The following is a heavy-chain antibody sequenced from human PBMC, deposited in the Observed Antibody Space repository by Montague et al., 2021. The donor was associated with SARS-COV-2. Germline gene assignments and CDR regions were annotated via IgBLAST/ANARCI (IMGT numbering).Heavy chain of an antibody. V-gene: IGHV4-39*02. J-gene: IGHJ3*02. CDR1: GGSISSSNYY. CDR3: ARRGRKLLPVATTIGGFDI. CDR2: IYDSGST. Sequence: SETRSLTCTVPGGSISSSNYYWDWIRQPPGKGLEWIGSIYDSGSTYYNPSLKSRVTISVDASKNHFSLKLSSVTAADTAVYYCARRGRKLLPVATTIGGFDIWGQGTMVTVSS. D-gene: IGHD1-26*01.